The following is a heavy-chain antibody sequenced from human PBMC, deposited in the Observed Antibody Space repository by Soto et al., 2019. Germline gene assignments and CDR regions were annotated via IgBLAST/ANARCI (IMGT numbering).Heavy chain of an antibody. D-gene: IGHD2-15*01. CDR1: GFTVSSKY. Sequence: EVQLVESGGGLVQPGGSLRLSCAASGFTVSSKYMSWVRQAPGKGLEWVSLIQSGGSKYYAGAVKGRFTTSRDNSENTLFLQMNSLRVEETAVYSCTRDDVHSSGGRCYGVPMDVWGKGTPVTVSA. J-gene: IGHJ6*04. CDR3: TRDDVHSSGGRCYGVPMDV. V-gene: IGHV3-66*01. CDR2: IQSGGSK.